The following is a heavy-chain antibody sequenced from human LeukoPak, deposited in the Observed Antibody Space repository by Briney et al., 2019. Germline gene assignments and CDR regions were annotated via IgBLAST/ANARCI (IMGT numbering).Heavy chain of an antibody. D-gene: IGHD6-19*01. CDR2: INEHGSIT. V-gene: IGHV3-74*01. CDR3: ARDVAGAGSH. Sequence: GESLRLSCAASGFTFSTYWMHWVRQTPGEGLVWVSRINEHGSITDYADSVRDRFTISRDNAKNTLYLHMNSLRAEDTAMYYCARDVAGAGSHWSHGTLVTVSS. J-gene: IGHJ4*01. CDR1: GFTFSTYW.